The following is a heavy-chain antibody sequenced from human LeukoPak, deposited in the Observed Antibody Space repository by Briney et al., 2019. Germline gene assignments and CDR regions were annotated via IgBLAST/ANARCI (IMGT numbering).Heavy chain of an antibody. J-gene: IGHJ4*02. D-gene: IGHD3-22*01. CDR1: GFTLNNYP. V-gene: IGHV3-23*01. Sequence: GGSLRLPRAASGFTLNNYPMRWVRPAPRKGLEWVSAIIRSGGSTYYGESVKGRFTIARDNSKNTLYLQMTSLRVEDRAVYYCAKVDGGDFYDSRKTIYFDDWGQGTLVTVSS. CDR2: IIRSGGST. CDR3: AKVDGGDFYDSRKTIYFDD.